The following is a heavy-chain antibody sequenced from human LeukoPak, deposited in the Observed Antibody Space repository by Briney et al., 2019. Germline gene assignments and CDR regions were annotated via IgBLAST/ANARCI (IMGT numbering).Heavy chain of an antibody. J-gene: IGHJ4*02. CDR1: GGSVNIHTHY. D-gene: IGHD5-18*01. CDR2: IFLSGTT. Sequence: SETLSLTCTVSGGSVNIHTHYWGWIRQPPGKGLEWIGTIFLSGTTYYNPSLKSRVTISLDTSQNQFSLKLTSVTAADTAVYYCARGLSGRGYSYGHGQKKYYFDYWGQGTLVTVSS. V-gene: IGHV4-39*01. CDR3: ARGLSGRGYSYGHGQKKYYFDY.